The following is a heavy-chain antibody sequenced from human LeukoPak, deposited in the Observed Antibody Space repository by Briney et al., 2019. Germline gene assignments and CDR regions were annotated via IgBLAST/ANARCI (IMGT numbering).Heavy chain of an antibody. J-gene: IGHJ6*02. Sequence: GRSLRPSCAASGFTFSSYAMHWVRQAPGKGLEWVAVMSYDGGHKYYADSVKGRFTISRDNSKNTLYLQMNSLRAEDTAVYYCAKGQLVDYGMDVWGQGTTVTVSS. CDR3: AKGQLVDYGMDV. V-gene: IGHV3-30*18. D-gene: IGHD2-15*01. CDR1: GFTFSSYA. CDR2: MSYDGGHK.